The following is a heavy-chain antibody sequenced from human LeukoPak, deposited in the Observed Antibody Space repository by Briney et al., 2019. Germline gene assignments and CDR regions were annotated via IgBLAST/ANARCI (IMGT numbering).Heavy chain of an antibody. J-gene: IGHJ4*02. CDR2: IIPIFGTA. D-gene: IGHD1-26*01. V-gene: IGHV1-69*06. Sequence: ASVKVSCKASGGTFSSYVISWVRQAPGQGLEWMGEIIPIFGTANYAQKFQGRVTITADKSTGTAYMELSSLRSEDTAVYYCARGGSGSYNDYWGQGTLVTVSS. CDR3: ARGGSGSYNDY. CDR1: GGTFSSYV.